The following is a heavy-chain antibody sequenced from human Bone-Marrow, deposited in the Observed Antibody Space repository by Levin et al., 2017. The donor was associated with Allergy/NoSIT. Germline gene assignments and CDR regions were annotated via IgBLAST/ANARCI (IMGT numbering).Heavy chain of an antibody. J-gene: IGHJ4*02. Sequence: GESLKISCKAAGYTFTDYYMHWVRQAPGQGLEWMGWVNCNSGDTHYAQKFQGRVTMTRDTSITTAYIELSSLRSDDTALYYCARNDYGDYVQNFDYWGQGTLVTVSS. D-gene: IGHD4-17*01. CDR2: VNCNSGDT. CDR1: GYTFTDYY. V-gene: IGHV1-2*02. CDR3: ARNDYGDYVQNFDY.